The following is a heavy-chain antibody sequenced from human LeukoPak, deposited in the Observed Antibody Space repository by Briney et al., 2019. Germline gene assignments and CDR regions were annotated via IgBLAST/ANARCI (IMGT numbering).Heavy chain of an antibody. CDR2: ITSSGSSM. D-gene: IGHD3-9*01. Sequence: GGSLRLSCAGSGFTFSGYSLNWVRQAPGKGLEWVSSITSSGSSMYYADSVKGRFTISRDNAESSVYLQMNSLRVDDTGLYYCTRDIDDVLTGDDAFDVWGQGTVVAVSS. J-gene: IGHJ3*01. V-gene: IGHV3-21*03. CDR3: TRDIDDVLTGDDAFDV. CDR1: GFTFSGYS.